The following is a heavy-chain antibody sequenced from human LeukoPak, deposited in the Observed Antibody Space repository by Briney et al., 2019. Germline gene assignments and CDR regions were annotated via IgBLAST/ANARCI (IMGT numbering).Heavy chain of an antibody. CDR1: GFTFSSYG. CDR3: ARTGYSSGWYYFDY. CDR2: IWYDGSNK. Sequence: GGSLRLSCAASGFTFSSYGMHWVRQAPGKGLEWEAVIWYDGSNKYYADSVKGRFTISRDNSKNTLYLQMNSLRAEDTAVYYCARTGYSSGWYYFDYWGQGTLVTVSS. D-gene: IGHD6-19*01. J-gene: IGHJ4*02. V-gene: IGHV3-33*01.